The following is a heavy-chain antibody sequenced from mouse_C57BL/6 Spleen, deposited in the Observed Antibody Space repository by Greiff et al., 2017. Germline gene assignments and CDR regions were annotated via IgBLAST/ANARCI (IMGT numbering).Heavy chain of an antibody. Sequence: QVQLQQPGAELVRLGTSVKLSCKASGYTFTSYWMHWVKQRPGQGLEWIGVIDPSDSYTNYNQKFKGKATLTVDTSSSTAYMQLSSLTSEDSAVYYCAAYYSNGDYFDYWGQGTTLTVSS. CDR3: AAYYSNGDYFDY. CDR1: GYTFTSYW. J-gene: IGHJ2*01. CDR2: IDPSDSYT. D-gene: IGHD2-5*01. V-gene: IGHV1-59*01.